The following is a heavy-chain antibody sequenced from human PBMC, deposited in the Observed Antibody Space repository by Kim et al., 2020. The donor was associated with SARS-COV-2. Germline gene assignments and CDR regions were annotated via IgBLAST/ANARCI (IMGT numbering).Heavy chain of an antibody. CDR1: GGSISSSSYY. D-gene: IGHD2-2*01. CDR2: IYYSGST. CDR3: ARHIVVVPASEFDP. Sequence: SETLSLTCTVSGGSISSSSYYWGWIRQPPGKGLEWIGSIYYSGSTYYNPSLKSRVTISVDTSKNQFSLKLSSVTAADTAVYYCARHIVVVPASEFDPWGQGTLVTVSS. V-gene: IGHV4-39*01. J-gene: IGHJ5*02.